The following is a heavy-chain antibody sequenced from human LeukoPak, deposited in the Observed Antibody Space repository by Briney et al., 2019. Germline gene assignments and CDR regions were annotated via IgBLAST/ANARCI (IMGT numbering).Heavy chain of an antibody. CDR3: AKDRDILGAVYYFDY. D-gene: IGHD1-26*01. CDR1: GFTFSRYG. V-gene: IGHV3-30*18. CDR2: ISYDGGDK. Sequence: GGSLRLSCAASGFTFSRYGMHWVRQAPGKGLEWVAVISYDGGDKHQADSVKGRFTISRDNSKNTLYLQKNSLRPEDTAVYYCAKDRDILGAVYYFDYWGQGTLVTVSS. J-gene: IGHJ4*02.